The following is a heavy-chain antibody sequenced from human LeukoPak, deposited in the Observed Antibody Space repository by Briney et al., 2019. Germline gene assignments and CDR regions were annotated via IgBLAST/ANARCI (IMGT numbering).Heavy chain of an antibody. CDR3: TREHSSSWYSEPFFDY. Sequence: GGSLRLSCAASGFTFSGSAMHWVRQASGKGLEWVGRIRSKANSYATAYAASVKGGFTISRDDSKNTAYLQMNSLKTEDTAVYYCTREHSSSWYSEPFFDYWGQGTLVTVSS. CDR2: IRSKANSYAT. CDR1: GFTFSGSA. V-gene: IGHV3-73*01. J-gene: IGHJ4*02. D-gene: IGHD6-13*01.